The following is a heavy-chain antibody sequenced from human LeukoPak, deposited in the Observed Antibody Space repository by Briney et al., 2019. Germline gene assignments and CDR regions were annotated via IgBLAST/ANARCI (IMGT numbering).Heavy chain of an antibody. D-gene: IGHD6-13*01. J-gene: IGHJ4*02. CDR2: IYYSGST. Sequence: SETLSLTCTVSGGSLSSSSYYWGWIRQPPGKGLEWIGSIYYSGSTYSNPSLKSRVTISVDTSKNQFSLKMSSVTAADTAVYYXXXTSGYSSSWYYFDYWGQGTLVTVSS. CDR1: GGSLSSSSYY. CDR3: XXTSGYSSSWYYFDY. V-gene: IGHV4-39*07.